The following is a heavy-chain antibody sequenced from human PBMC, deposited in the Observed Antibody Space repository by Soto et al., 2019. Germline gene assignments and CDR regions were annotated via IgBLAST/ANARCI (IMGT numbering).Heavy chain of an antibody. V-gene: IGHV3-30-3*01. D-gene: IGHD6-13*01. J-gene: IGHJ4*02. Sequence: QVQLVESGGGVVQPGRSLRLSCAASGFTFSSYAMHWVRQAPGKGLGWVAVISYDGSNKYYADSVKGRFTISRDNSKNTLYRQMNSLRAEDTAVYYCARATAAAVWGQGTLVTVSS. CDR3: ARATAAAV. CDR2: ISYDGSNK. CDR1: GFTFSSYA.